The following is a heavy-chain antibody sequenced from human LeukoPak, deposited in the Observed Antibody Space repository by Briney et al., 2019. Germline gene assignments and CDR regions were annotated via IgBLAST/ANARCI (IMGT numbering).Heavy chain of an antibody. D-gene: IGHD2-2*01. V-gene: IGHV4-39*01. J-gene: IGHJ5*02. CDR3: ARAYYQGWFDP. Sequence: PSETLSLTCTVSGGSISSSSYYWGWIRQPPGKGLEWIGSIYYSGSTYYNPSLKSRVTISVDTSKNQFSLKLSSVTAADTAVYYCARAYYQGWFDPWGQGTLVTVSS. CDR1: GGSISSSSYY. CDR2: IYYSGST.